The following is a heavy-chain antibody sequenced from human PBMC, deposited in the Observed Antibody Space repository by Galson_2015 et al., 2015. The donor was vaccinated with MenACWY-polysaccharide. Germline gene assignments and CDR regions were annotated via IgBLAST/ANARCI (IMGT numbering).Heavy chain of an antibody. Sequence: SLRLSCAASGFTFDDYAMHWVRQAPGKGLEWVSGISWNSGNIGYADSVKGRFTISRDNAKNSLYLQMNSLRAEDTALYYCAKGPDYDILSGPLNWGQGTLVTVSS. J-gene: IGHJ4*02. CDR1: GFTFDDYA. D-gene: IGHD3-9*01. V-gene: IGHV3-9*01. CDR3: AKGPDYDILSGPLN. CDR2: ISWNSGNI.